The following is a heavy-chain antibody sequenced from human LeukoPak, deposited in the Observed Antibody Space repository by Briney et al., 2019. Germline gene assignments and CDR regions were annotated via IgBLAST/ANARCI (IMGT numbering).Heavy chain of an antibody. CDR3: AKDSDGFDY. CDR1: GFTFDDYA. D-gene: IGHD2-21*01. Sequence: GRSLRLSCAASGFTFDDYAMHWVRQAPGKGLEWVSGISWNSGSIGYADSVKGRFTISRDNAKDSLYLQMNSLRAEDTALYYCAKDSDGFDYWGQGTLVTVSS. CDR2: ISWNSGSI. J-gene: IGHJ4*02. V-gene: IGHV3-9*01.